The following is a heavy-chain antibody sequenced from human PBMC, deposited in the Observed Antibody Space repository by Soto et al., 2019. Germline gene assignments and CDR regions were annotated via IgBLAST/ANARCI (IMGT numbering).Heavy chain of an antibody. V-gene: IGHV3-23*01. CDR3: AKARDAIVVVINFDY. CDR1: GFTFSSYA. Sequence: PGGPLRLCCAASGFTFSSYAMSWVRQNPGKGLEWVSAISGSGGSTYYADSVKGRFTISRDNSKNTLYLQMNSLRAEDTAVYYCAKARDAIVVVINFDYWGQGTLVTVSS. D-gene: IGHD3-22*01. J-gene: IGHJ4*02. CDR2: ISGSGGST.